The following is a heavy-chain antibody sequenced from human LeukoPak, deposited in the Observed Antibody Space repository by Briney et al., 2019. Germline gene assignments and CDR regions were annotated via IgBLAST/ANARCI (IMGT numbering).Heavy chain of an antibody. CDR3: ARDITRGDYVGTWFDP. CDR1: GGTFSSYA. CDR2: IIPIFGTA. J-gene: IGHJ5*02. V-gene: IGHV1-69*05. Sequence: SVKVSCKASGGTFSSYAISWVRQAPGQGLEWMGGIIPIFGTANYAQKFQGRATITTDESTSTAYMELSSLRSEDTAVYYCARDITRGDYVGTWFDPWGQGTLVTVSS. D-gene: IGHD4-17*01.